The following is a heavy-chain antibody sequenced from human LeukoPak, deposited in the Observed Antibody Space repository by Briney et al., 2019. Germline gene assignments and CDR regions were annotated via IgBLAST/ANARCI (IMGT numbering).Heavy chain of an antibody. V-gene: IGHV1-69*13. D-gene: IGHD2-2*01. J-gene: IGHJ4*02. CDR1: GGTFSSYA. Sequence: SVKVSCKASGGTFSSYAISWVRQAPGQGLEWKGGIIPIFGTANYAQRFQGRVTITADESTSTAYMELSSLRSEDTAVYYCAAYCSSTSCQLSFDDWGQGTLVTVSS. CDR3: AAYCSSTSCQLSFDD. CDR2: IIPIFGTA.